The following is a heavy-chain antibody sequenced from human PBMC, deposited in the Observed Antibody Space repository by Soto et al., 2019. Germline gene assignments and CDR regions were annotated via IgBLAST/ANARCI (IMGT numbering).Heavy chain of an antibody. CDR2: ISSSSSYI. Sequence: KPGGSLRLSCAASGFTFSSYSMNWVRQAPGKGLEWVSSISSSSSYIYYADSVKGRFTISRDNARNSLYLQMNSLRAEDTAVYYCAREGGAVVVPAAYRNYDFWSGYPMDVWGQGTTVTVSS. J-gene: IGHJ6*02. CDR3: AREGGAVVVPAAYRNYDFWSGYPMDV. V-gene: IGHV3-21*01. D-gene: IGHD3-3*01. CDR1: GFTFSSYS.